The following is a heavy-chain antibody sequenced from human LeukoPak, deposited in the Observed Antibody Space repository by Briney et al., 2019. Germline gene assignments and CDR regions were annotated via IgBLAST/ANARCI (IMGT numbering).Heavy chain of an antibody. CDR2: TYYTGST. D-gene: IGHD3-10*01. CDR3: ASRFGRNYYGMDV. Sequence: SETLSLTCTVSGGSISSYYWSWIRQPPGKGLEWIGYTYYTGSTNYNPSLKSRVTISTDTSKSQFSLKLTSVTAADTAVYYCASRFGRNYYGMDVWGQGTTVTVSS. J-gene: IGHJ6*02. CDR1: GGSISSYY. V-gene: IGHV4-59*01.